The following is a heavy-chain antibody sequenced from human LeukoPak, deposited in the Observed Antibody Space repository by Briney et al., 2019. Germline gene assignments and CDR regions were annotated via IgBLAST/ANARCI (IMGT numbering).Heavy chain of an antibody. J-gene: IGHJ4*02. D-gene: IGHD5-18*01. Sequence: GGSLRLSCAASGFTFSSYAMSWVRQAPGKGLEWVSGISGSGGSTSYADSVKGRFTISRDNSKNTLYLQMNSLRAEDTAIYYCANRPYTAILSYFDYWCRRAPITVSS. V-gene: IGHV3-23*01. CDR1: GFTFSSYA. CDR2: ISGSGGST. CDR3: ANRPYTAILSYFDY.